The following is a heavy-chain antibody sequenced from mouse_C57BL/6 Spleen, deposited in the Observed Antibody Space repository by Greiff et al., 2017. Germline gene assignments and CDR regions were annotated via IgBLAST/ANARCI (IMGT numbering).Heavy chain of an antibody. CDR3: ARKGFNYGSSHFDY. CDR2: IYPGDGDT. CDR1: GYAFSSSW. Sequence: QVQLQQSGPELVKPGASVKISCKASGYAFSSSWMNWVKQRPGKGLEWIGRIYPGDGDTNYNGKFKGKATLTADKSSSTAYMQLSSLTSEDSAVYFCARKGFNYGSSHFDYWGQGTTLTVSS. D-gene: IGHD1-1*01. V-gene: IGHV1-82*01. J-gene: IGHJ2*01.